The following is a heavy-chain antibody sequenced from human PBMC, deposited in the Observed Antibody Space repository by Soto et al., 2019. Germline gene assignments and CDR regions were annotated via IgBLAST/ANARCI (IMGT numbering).Heavy chain of an antibody. J-gene: IGHJ4*02. CDR3: ARHKRDLRFLEWSYYFDY. CDR1: GFTFSSYA. D-gene: IGHD3-3*01. Sequence: QVQLVESGGGVVQPGRSLRLSCAASGFTFSSYAIHWVRQAPGKGLEWVALISYDGSNKYYADSVKGRSTTSRANSKNTLYRQMTSLRAEDTAVYYCARHKRDLRFLEWSYYFDYWGQGTLVTVSS. V-gene: IGHV3-30-3*01. CDR2: ISYDGSNK.